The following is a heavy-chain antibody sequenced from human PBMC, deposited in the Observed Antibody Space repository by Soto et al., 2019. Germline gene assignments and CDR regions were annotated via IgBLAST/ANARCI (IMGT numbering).Heavy chain of an antibody. J-gene: IGHJ4*02. CDR1: GFTFSDYY. V-gene: IGHV3-11*05. CDR3: ARDYYGDYILDY. D-gene: IGHD4-17*01. CDR2: ISSSSSYT. Sequence: QVQLVEPGGGWVKPGGSLRLSCAASGFTFSDYYMSWIPQAPGKGLEGVSYISSSSSYTNYADSVKGRFTISRDNAKNSLYLQMNSLRAEDTAVYYCARDYYGDYILDYWGQGTLVTVSS.